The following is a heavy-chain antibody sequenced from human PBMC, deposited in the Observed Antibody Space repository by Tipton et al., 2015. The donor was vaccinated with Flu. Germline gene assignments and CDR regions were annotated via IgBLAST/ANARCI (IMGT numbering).Heavy chain of an antibody. CDR1: GGSISSGGEY. CDR2: IYYSGGT. J-gene: IGHJ5*02. Sequence: TLSLTCSVSGGSISSGGEYWTWIRQHPGKGLEWIASIYYSGGTYYNPSLESRVTISVDTSKNQFSLNLRSLTAADTAVYYCARRDYGNYVSEPKNWFDPWGQGVLVTVSS. CDR3: ARRDYGNYVSEPKNWFDP. D-gene: IGHD4-11*01. V-gene: IGHV4-31*03.